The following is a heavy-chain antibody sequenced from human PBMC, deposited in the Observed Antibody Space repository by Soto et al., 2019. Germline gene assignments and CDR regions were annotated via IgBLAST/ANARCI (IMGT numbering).Heavy chain of an antibody. CDR2: IYHSGTT. CDR1: GDSISRGYY. J-gene: IGHJ5*02. V-gene: IGHV4-38-2*01. Sequence: PSETLSLTCAVSGDSISRGYYWAWIRQPPGKGLEYIGSIYHSGTTYYNPSLKSRVMMSVDTSKKQFSLKLRSVTAADTAVYYCVRDGTKTLRDWFDPWGQGISVTVSS. D-gene: IGHD1-1*01. CDR3: VRDGTKTLRDWFDP.